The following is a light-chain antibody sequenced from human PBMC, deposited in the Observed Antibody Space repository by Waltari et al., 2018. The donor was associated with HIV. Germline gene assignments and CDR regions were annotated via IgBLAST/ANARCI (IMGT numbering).Light chain of an antibody. Sequence: QSVLTQPPSASGTPGQRVTISCSGSSSNIGSNYVYWYQQLPGTAPKLLIYRNNQLPSGVPDRFSGSKSGTSASLAISGLRSEDEAYYYCAAWDDSLSGNVVFGGGTKLTVL. J-gene: IGLJ2*01. CDR1: SSNIGSNY. CDR3: AAWDDSLSGNVV. CDR2: RNN. V-gene: IGLV1-47*01.